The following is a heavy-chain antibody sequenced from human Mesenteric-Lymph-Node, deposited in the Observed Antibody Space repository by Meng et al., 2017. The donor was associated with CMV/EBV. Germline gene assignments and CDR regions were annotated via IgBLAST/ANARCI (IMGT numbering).Heavy chain of an antibody. J-gene: IGHJ3*02. Sequence: SSYYWGWIRQPPGKGLEWIGSIYYSGSTYYNPSLKSRVTISVDTSKNQFSLKLSSVTAADTAVYYCARAKDSSGWYNSFGLPDAFDIWGQGTMVTVSS. CDR1: SSYY. CDR2: IYYSGST. V-gene: IGHV4-39*07. D-gene: IGHD6-19*01. CDR3: ARAKDSSGWYNSFGLPDAFDI.